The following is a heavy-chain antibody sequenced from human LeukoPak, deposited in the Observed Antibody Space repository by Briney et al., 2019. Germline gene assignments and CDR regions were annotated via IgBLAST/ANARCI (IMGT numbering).Heavy chain of an antibody. J-gene: IGHJ6*02. V-gene: IGHV3-7*01. CDR1: GLTFSSYW. CDR3: ARDRHYYISGNSMDV. D-gene: IGHD3-10*01. CDR2: IKQDGSEK. Sequence: PGGSLRLSCVASGLTFSSYWMSWVRQAPGKGLEWVANIKQDGSEKYYVDSVKGRFTISRDNAKNSLDLQMNSLGAEDTAVYYCARDRHYYISGNSMDVWGQGTTVTVSS.